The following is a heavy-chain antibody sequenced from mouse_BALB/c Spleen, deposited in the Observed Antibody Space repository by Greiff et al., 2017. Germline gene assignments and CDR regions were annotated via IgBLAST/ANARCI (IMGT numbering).Heavy chain of an antibody. J-gene: IGHJ2*01. D-gene: IGHD1-1*01. CDR1: GFNIKDYY. CDR3: ASITTVGGDY. Sequence: EVQLQQSGAELVRPGALVKLSCKASGFNIKDYYMPWVHQRPEQGLAWIGWIDPENGNTLDDPKVQGRASRTADTSTNTAYLQLSSLKSEDTAVYYSASITTVGGDYWGQGTTLTVSA. V-gene: IGHV14-1*02. CDR2: IDPENGNT.